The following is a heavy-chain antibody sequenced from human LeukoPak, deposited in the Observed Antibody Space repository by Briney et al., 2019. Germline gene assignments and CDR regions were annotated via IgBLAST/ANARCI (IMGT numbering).Heavy chain of an antibody. V-gene: IGHV1-24*01. D-gene: IGHD1-26*01. CDR1: GYTLTELS. CDR2: FDPEDGET. CDR3: APKYRGELTLDS. J-gene: IGHJ4*02. Sequence: ASVKVSCKVSGYTLTELSMHWVRQAPGKGLEWMGRFDPEDGETIYAQKFQGRVTMTEDTSTDTAYMELSSLRSEDTAVYYCAPKYRGELTLDSWGQGTLVTVSS.